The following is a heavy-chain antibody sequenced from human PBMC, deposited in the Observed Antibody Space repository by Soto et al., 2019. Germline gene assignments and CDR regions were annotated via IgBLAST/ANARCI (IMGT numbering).Heavy chain of an antibody. CDR3: ARGSVVAATPFDY. J-gene: IGHJ4*02. D-gene: IGHD2-15*01. V-gene: IGHV4-31*03. CDR1: GGSISSGGYY. Sequence: QVQLQESGPGLVKPSQTLSLTCTVSGGSISSGGYYWSWIRQHPGKGLEWIGYIYYSGSTYYNPSLKSRVXXSXDXXKNQFSLKLSSVTAADTAVYYCARGSVVAATPFDYWGQGTLVTVSS. CDR2: IYYSGST.